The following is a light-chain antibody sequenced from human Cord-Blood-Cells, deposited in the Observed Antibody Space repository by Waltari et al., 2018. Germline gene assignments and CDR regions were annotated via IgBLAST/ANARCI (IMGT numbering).Light chain of an antibody. CDR3: CSYAGSNWV. CDR2: EGS. CDR1: SSDVGSYNL. J-gene: IGLJ3*02. V-gene: IGLV2-23*01. Sequence: SCTGTSSDVGSYNLVSWYQQHPGKAPKLMIYEGSKRPSGVSNRFSGSKSGNTASLTISGLQAEDEADYYCCSYAGSNWVFGGGTKLTVL.